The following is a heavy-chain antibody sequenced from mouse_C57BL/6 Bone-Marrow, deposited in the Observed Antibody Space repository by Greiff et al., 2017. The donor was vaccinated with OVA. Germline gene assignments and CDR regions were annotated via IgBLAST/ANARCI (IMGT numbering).Heavy chain of an antibody. D-gene: IGHD2-4*01. CDR1: GFSFNTYA. J-gene: IGHJ3*01. CDR3: VRGDYDTFAY. CDR2: IRSKSNNYAT. Sequence: GGGLVQPKGSLKLSCAASGFSFNTYAMNWVRQAPGKGLEWVARIRSKSNNYATYYADSVKDRFTIPRDDSESMLYLQMNNLKTEDTAMYYCVRGDYDTFAYWGQGTLVTVSA. V-gene: IGHV10-1*01.